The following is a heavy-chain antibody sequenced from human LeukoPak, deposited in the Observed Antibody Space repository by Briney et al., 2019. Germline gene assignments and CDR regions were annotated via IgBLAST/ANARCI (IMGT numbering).Heavy chain of an antibody. J-gene: IGHJ4*02. CDR3: ARVNRNTNFDY. CDR2: IYHSGST. D-gene: IGHD1-14*01. Sequence: SETLSLTCTVSGYSISSGYYWGWIRQPPGKGLEWIGSIYHSGSTYYNPSLKSRVTISVDTSKNQLSLKLSSVTAADTAVYYCARVNRNTNFDYWGQGTLVTVSS. CDR1: GYSISSGYY. V-gene: IGHV4-38-2*02.